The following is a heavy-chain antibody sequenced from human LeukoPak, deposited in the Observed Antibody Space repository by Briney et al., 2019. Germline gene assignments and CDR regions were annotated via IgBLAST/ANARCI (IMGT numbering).Heavy chain of an antibody. Sequence: ASMKVSCKASGYTFTGYYMHWVRQAPGQGLEWMGWINPNSGGTNYAQKFQGRVTMTRDTSISTAYMELSRLRSDDTAVYYCARDPNSGSYLFDIWGQGTMVTVSS. V-gene: IGHV1-2*02. CDR3: ARDPNSGSYLFDI. D-gene: IGHD1-26*01. CDR2: INPNSGGT. CDR1: GYTFTGYY. J-gene: IGHJ3*02.